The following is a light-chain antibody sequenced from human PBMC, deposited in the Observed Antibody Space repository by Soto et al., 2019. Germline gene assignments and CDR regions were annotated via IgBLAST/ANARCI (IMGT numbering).Light chain of an antibody. CDR2: GAS. Sequence: EIVLTQSPGTLSLSPGERATLSCRASQSVSSSYLAWYQQKPGQAPRLLIYGASSRATGIPDRFSGSGSGTDFTLTISRLELEDLAVDDRRHYDSSPISFGQGTGLESK. CDR3: RHYDSSPIS. CDR1: QSVSSSY. V-gene: IGKV3-20*01. J-gene: IGKJ5*01.